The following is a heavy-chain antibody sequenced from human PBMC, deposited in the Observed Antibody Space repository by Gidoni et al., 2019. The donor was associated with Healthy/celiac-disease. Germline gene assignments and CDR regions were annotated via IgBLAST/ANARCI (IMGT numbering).Heavy chain of an antibody. D-gene: IGHD6-13*01. Sequence: QITLKESGPTLVKPTQTLTLTCTFSGFSLSTSGVGVGWIRQPPGKALEWLALIYWDDDKRYSPSLKSRLTITKDTSKNQVVLTMTNMDPVDTATYYCAHSRIYSSSWYKVGYYYGMDVWGQGTTVTVSS. CDR2: IYWDDDK. CDR1: GFSLSTSGVG. J-gene: IGHJ6*02. CDR3: AHSRIYSSSWYKVGYYYGMDV. V-gene: IGHV2-5*02.